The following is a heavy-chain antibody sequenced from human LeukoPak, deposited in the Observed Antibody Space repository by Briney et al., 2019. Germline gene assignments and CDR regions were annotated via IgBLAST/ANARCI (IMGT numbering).Heavy chain of an antibody. D-gene: IGHD6-19*01. Sequence: SETLSLTCTVSGGSISNYYWSWIRQPPGKGLEWIGYIYYSGSATYNSSLKSRVTISVDRSKNQFSLKLNSVTAADTAWYYYARGSSWYLIWGQGTLVTVSS. CDR1: GGSISNYY. CDR2: IYYSGSA. J-gene: IGHJ4*02. V-gene: IGHV4-59*01. CDR3: ARGSSWYLI.